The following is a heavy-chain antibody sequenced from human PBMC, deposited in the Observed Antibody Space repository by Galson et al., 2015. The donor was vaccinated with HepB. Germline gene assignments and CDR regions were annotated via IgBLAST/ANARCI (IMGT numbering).Heavy chain of an antibody. D-gene: IGHD5/OR15-5a*01. V-gene: IGHV4-34*01. CDR3: ARGARVSSSFEY. J-gene: IGHJ4*02. CDR2: INHSGTT. Sequence: SLTCAVYGGSFSGYSWSWMRQPPGKGLEWIGEINHSGTTNYSASLESRVSISVDMSKNQFSLTLDSVTAADTAVYYCARGARVSSSFEYWGQGTLVTVSS. CDR1: GGSFSGYS.